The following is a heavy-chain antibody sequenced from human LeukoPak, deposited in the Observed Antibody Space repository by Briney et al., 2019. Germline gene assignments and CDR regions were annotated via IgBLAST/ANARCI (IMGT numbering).Heavy chain of an antibody. V-gene: IGHV3-48*01. D-gene: IGHD2-8*01. CDR3: GVMVYGHFDF. Sequence: PGGSLRLSCAASGFTFNTYGMNWVRQAPGKGLEWISYISSDSTTTYYADSVKGRFIISRDNAKNSLFLHMNSLRAEDTAVYYCGVMVYGHFDFWGRGALVTVSS. CDR1: GFTFNTYG. J-gene: IGHJ4*02. CDR2: ISSDSTTT.